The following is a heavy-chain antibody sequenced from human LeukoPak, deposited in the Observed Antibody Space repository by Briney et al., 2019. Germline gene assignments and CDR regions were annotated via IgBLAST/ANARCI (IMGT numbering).Heavy chain of an antibody. Sequence: SETLSLTCTVSGGSISSYYWSWTRQPPGKGLEWIGYIYYSGSTNYNPSLKSRVTISVDTSKNQFSLKLSSVTAADTAVYYCARARRDGYIVWGQGTLVTVSS. V-gene: IGHV4-59*01. CDR3: ARARRDGYIV. D-gene: IGHD5-24*01. CDR1: GGSISSYY. CDR2: IYYSGST. J-gene: IGHJ4*02.